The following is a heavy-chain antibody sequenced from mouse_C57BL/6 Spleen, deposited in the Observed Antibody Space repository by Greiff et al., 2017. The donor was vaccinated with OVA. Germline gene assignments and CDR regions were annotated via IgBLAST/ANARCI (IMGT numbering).Heavy chain of an antibody. J-gene: IGHJ2*01. CDR1: GFTFSNYW. V-gene: IGHV6-3*01. CDR2: IRLKSDNYAT. Sequence: VQLKESGGGLVQPGGSMKLSCVASGFTFSNYWMNWVRQSPEKGLEWVAQIRLKSDNYATHYAVSVKGRFTISRDDSKSSVYLQMNNLRAEDTGIYYCTTIYYDYGRDYWGQGTTLTVSS. D-gene: IGHD2-4*01. CDR3: TTIYYDYGRDY.